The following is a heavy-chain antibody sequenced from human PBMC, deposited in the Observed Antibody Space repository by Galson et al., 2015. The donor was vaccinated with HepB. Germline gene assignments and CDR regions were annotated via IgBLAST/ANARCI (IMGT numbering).Heavy chain of an antibody. CDR1: GFTFGDYA. Sequence: SLRLSCAASGFTFGDYAMSWFRQAPGKGLEWVGFIRSKAYGGTTEYAASVKGRFTISRDDSKSIAYLQMNSLKTEDTAVYYCTRNSIRRYFDRGWFDPWGQGTLVTVSS. CDR3: TRNSIRRYFDRGWFDP. J-gene: IGHJ5*02. V-gene: IGHV3-49*03. CDR2: IRSKAYGGTT. D-gene: IGHD3-9*01.